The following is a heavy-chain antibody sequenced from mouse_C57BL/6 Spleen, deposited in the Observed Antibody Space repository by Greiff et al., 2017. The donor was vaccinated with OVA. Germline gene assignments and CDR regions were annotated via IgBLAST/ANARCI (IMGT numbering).Heavy chain of an antibody. CDR2: ISYDGSN. CDR3: AREYYGSFDD. V-gene: IGHV3-6*01. D-gene: IGHD1-1*01. CDR1: GYSITSGYY. Sequence: DVQLQESGPGLVKPSQSLSLTCSVTGYSITSGYYWNWIRQFPGNKLEWMGYISYDGSNNYNPSLKNRISITRDTSKNQFFLKLNSVTTEDTAKDYCAREYYGSFDDWGQGTTPTGSP. J-gene: IGHJ2*01.